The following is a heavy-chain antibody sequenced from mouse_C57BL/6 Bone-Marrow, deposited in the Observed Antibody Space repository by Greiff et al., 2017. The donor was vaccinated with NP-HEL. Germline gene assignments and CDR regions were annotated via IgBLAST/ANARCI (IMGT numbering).Heavy chain of an antibody. CDR1: GYTFTRYW. D-gene: IGHD2-5*01. Sequence: QVQLQQPGAELVKPGASVKLSCKASGYTFTRYWMHWVKQRPGQGLEWIGMIHPNSGSTNYNEKFKSKATLTVDKSSSTAYMQLSSLTSEDSAVYYCARSNYSNYGFAYWGQGTLVTVSA. CDR3: ARSNYSNYGFAY. J-gene: IGHJ3*01. V-gene: IGHV1-64*01. CDR2: IHPNSGST.